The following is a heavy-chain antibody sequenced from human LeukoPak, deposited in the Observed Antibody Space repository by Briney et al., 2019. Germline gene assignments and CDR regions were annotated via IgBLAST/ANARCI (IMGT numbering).Heavy chain of an antibody. CDR3: AXDLVVRGVIXSFGLDX. J-gene: IGHJ4*02. V-gene: IGHV3-9*03. CDR1: GFTFDDYA. CDR2: ISWNSGSI. Sequence: QSGRSLRLSCAASGFTFDDYAMHWVRQAPGKGLEWVSGISWNSGSIGYADSVKGRFTISRDNAKNSLYLQMNSLRAEDMALYYCAXDLVVRGVIXSFGLDXWGQGTLVXVS. D-gene: IGHD3-10*01.